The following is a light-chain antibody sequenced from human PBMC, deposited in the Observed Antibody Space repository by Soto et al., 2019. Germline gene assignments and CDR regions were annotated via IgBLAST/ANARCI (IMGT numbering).Light chain of an antibody. V-gene: IGKV1-39*01. J-gene: IGKJ4*01. Sequence: DMEMTQSPSSLSASVGDRVTITCRASQSISNYLNWYQHKPGKVPKRLIYAASSLQSGVPTRFSGSGSGTDITLTINSLPPEDFATYYCQQSYGTPLNFGGGTKIEIK. CDR1: QSISNY. CDR3: QQSYGTPLN. CDR2: AAS.